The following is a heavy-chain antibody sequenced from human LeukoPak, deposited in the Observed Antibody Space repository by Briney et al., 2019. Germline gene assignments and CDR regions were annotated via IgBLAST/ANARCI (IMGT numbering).Heavy chain of an antibody. CDR2: ISAYNGNT. Sequence: GESLKISCKGSGYTFTSYGISWVRQAPGQGLEWMGWISAYNGNTNYAQKLQGRVTMTTDTSTSTAYMELRSLRSDDTAVYYCARDSPATAPNYYYYGMDVWGQGTTVTVSS. CDR1: GYTFTSYG. D-gene: IGHD2-2*01. V-gene: IGHV1-18*01. J-gene: IGHJ6*02. CDR3: ARDSPATAPNYYYYGMDV.